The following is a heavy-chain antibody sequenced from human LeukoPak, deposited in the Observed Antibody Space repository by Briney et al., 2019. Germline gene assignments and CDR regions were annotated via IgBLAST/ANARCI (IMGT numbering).Heavy chain of an antibody. V-gene: IGHV4-61*02. D-gene: IGHD5-18*01. CDR2: IYTSGST. Sequence: SQTLSLICTVSGGSISSGSYYWSWIRQPAGKGLEWIGRIYTSGSTNYNPSLKSRVTISVDTSKNQFSLKLSSVTAADTAVYYCAREDVDTAMVLDYWGQGTLVTVSS. CDR1: GGSISSGSYY. CDR3: AREDVDTAMVLDY. J-gene: IGHJ4*02.